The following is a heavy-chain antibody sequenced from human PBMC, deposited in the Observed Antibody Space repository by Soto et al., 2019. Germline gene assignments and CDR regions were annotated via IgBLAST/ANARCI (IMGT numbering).Heavy chain of an antibody. CDR2: INAGNGNT. CDR3: ARGGGWYVWFDP. Sequence: GASVKVSCKASGYTFTSYAMHWVRQAPGQRLEWMGWINAGNGNTKYSQKFQGRVTITRDTSASTAYMELSSLRSEDTAVYYCARGGGWYVWFDPWAQGTLVPVSS. D-gene: IGHD6-19*01. V-gene: IGHV1-3*01. J-gene: IGHJ5*02. CDR1: GYTFTSYA.